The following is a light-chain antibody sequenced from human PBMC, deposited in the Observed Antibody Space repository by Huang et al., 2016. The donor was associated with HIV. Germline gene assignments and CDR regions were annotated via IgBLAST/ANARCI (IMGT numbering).Light chain of an antibody. CDR1: QSVGGY. Sequence: EIVLTQSPATLSLSPGERATLSCRASQSVGGYLAWYQQKPGQAPRLLIYDTSTRATGIPSRFSGSGSETDCTLTISSLEPEDFAVYYCQQPGSCGQGTKVDIK. CDR2: DTS. V-gene: IGKV3-11*01. J-gene: IGKJ2*01. CDR3: QQPGS.